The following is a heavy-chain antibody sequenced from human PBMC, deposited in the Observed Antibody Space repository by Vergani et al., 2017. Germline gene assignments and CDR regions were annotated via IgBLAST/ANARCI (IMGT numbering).Heavy chain of an antibody. Sequence: EVQLVESGGGLVKPGGSLRLSCAASGFTFSSYSMNWVRQAPGKGLEWVSGINWNGGGTGYADSVKGRFTISRDNAKNSLYLQMNSLRAEDTALYYCGMYCSSPTCGTHPRVQNYGMDVWGQGTTVTVS. CDR3: GMYCSSPTCGTHPRVQNYGMDV. CDR2: INWNGGGT. CDR1: GFTFSSYS. J-gene: IGHJ6*02. V-gene: IGHV3-20*04. D-gene: IGHD2-2*01.